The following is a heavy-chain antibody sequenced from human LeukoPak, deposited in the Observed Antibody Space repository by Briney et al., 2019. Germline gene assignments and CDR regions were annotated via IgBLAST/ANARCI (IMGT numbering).Heavy chain of an antibody. CDR1: GYTFTSNY. D-gene: IGHD3-22*01. CDR3: ATEGPYYYDSSGYDY. Sequence: ASVKVSCKAFGYTFTSNYMHWVRQAPGKGLEWMGGFDPEDGETIYAQKFQGRVTMTEDTSTDTAYMELSSLRSEDTAVYYCATEGPYYYDSSGYDYWGQGTLVTISS. J-gene: IGHJ4*02. CDR2: FDPEDGET. V-gene: IGHV1-24*01.